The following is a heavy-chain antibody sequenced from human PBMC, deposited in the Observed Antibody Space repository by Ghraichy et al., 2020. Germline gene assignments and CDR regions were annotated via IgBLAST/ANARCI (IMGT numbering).Heavy chain of an antibody. CDR3: ARVGGSYYENWFDP. CDR2: IYYSGST. CDR1: GVSISSYY. Sequence: SETLSLTCTVSGVSISSYYWSWIRQPPGKGLEWIGYIYYSGSTNYNPSLKSRVTISVDTSKNQFSLKLSSVTAADTAVYYCARVGGSYYENWFDPWGQGTLVTVSS. V-gene: IGHV4-59*01. J-gene: IGHJ5*02. D-gene: IGHD1-26*01.